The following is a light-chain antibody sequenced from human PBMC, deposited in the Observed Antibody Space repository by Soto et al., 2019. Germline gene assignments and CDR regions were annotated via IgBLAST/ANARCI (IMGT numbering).Light chain of an antibody. CDR3: QSYDTSLSGSYV. J-gene: IGLJ1*01. CDR1: TSNIGAGYD. CDR2: GNS. V-gene: IGLV1-40*01. Sequence: SALTQPPSVSGAPGQRVTFSCTGSTSNIGAGYDVHWYQQLPGTSPKLLIFGNSNRPSGVPDRFSASRSGSSASLAITGLQAEDEADYYCQSYDTSLSGSYVFGSGTKVTV.